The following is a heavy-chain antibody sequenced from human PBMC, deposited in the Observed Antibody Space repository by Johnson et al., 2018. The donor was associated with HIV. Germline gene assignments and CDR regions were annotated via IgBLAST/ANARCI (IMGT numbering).Heavy chain of an antibody. J-gene: IGHJ3*02. CDR1: GFTLSDYY. Sequence: VQLVESGGGFVQPGGSLRLSCAASGFTLSDYYMDWVRQAPGKGLEWVGRTRHKANSYITEYAASVKGSFSIPRDDSKNTLYLQMNSLKTEDTAVYYCTTGELWNGYYLHDAFDIWGQGTMVTVSS. CDR2: TRHKANSYIT. D-gene: IGHD3-3*01. V-gene: IGHV3-72*01. CDR3: TTGELWNGYYLHDAFDI.